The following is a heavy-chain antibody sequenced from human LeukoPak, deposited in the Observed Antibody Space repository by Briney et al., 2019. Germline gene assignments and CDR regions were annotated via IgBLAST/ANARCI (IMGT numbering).Heavy chain of an antibody. V-gene: IGHV3-9*01. J-gene: IGHJ6*02. D-gene: IGHD6-19*01. CDR2: ISWNSGSI. CDR3: AKVPVAGTNYYYYGMDV. CDR1: GFTFSSYW. Sequence: GGSLRLSCAASGFTFSSYWMHWVRQVPGKGLEWVSGISWNSGSIGYADSVKGRFTISRDNAKNSLYLQMNSLRAEDTALYYCAKVPVAGTNYYYYGMDVWGQGTTVTVSS.